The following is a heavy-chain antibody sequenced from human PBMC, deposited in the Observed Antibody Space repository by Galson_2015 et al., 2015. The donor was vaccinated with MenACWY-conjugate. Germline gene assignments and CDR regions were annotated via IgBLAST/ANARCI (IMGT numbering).Heavy chain of an antibody. J-gene: IGHJ4*02. D-gene: IGHD3-22*01. CDR1: GYTFTSNW. Sequence: QSGAEVKKPGESLKISCTGSGYTFTSNWISWVRQMPGKGLEWMGIIYPGDSSTRYSPSFQGQVTISADKSSSTAYLQWSSLKASDTAMYYCARPGSQGYYGTFDYWGQGTLVTVSS. CDR3: ARPGSQGYYGTFDY. CDR2: IYPGDSST. V-gene: IGHV5-51*01.